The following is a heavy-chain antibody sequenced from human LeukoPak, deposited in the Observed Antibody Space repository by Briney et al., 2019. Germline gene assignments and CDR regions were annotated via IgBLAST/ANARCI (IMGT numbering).Heavy chain of an antibody. D-gene: IGHD3-10*01. CDR1: GFTFSAYS. J-gene: IGHJ4*02. V-gene: IGHV3-21*01. Sequence: TGGSLRLSCAASGFTFSAYSMHWVRQAPGKGLEWVSAISSSSSHIFYADSVKGRFTTSRDNAKNSLYLQMNSLTAEDTAVYYCARGLVSAYGSGTYYFDSWGQGSLVTVSS. CDR2: ISSSSSHI. CDR3: ARGLVSAYGSGTYYFDS.